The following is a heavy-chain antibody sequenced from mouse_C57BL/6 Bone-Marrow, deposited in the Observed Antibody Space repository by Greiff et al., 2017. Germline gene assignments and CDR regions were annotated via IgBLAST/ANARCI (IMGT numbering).Heavy chain of an antibody. J-gene: IGHJ4*01. CDR3: ARSGGSYAMDY. V-gene: IGHV1-50*01. CDR1: GYTFTSYW. CDR2: IDPSDSYT. D-gene: IGHD3-1*01. Sequence: QVQLQQPGAELVKPGASVKLSCKASGYTFTSYWMPWVKQRPGQGLEWIGEIDPSDSYTNYKQKFKGKATLTVDTSSSTAYMQHSSLTAEDAADYYCARSGGSYAMDYWGQGTSVTVSS.